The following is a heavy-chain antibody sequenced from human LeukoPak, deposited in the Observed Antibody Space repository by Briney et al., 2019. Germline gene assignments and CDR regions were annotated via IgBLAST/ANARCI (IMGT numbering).Heavy chain of an antibody. D-gene: IGHD2-2*01. V-gene: IGHV4-39*07. Sequence: SETLSLTCTVSGGSISSSSYYWGWIRQPPGKGLEWIGSIYYSGSTYYNPSLKSRVTISVDTSKNQFSLKLSSVTAADTAVYYCARVSRYCSSTSCYELDYWGQGTLVTVSS. CDR3: ARVSRYCSSTSCYELDY. J-gene: IGHJ4*02. CDR1: GGSISSSSYY. CDR2: IYYSGST.